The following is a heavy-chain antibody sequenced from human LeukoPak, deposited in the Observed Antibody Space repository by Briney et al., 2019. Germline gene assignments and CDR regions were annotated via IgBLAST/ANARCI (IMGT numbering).Heavy chain of an antibody. CDR1: GYTFTDYY. Sequence: ASVKVSCKASGYTFTDYYMHWVRQAPGQGLEWMGWINPSSGGTNYAQKFQGRVTMTRDTSINIDYMELSSLRSDDTAAYYCARDLNGGNSAWGQGTLVTVSS. CDR3: ARDLNGGNSA. D-gene: IGHD4-23*01. V-gene: IGHV1-2*02. J-gene: IGHJ5*02. CDR2: INPSSGGT.